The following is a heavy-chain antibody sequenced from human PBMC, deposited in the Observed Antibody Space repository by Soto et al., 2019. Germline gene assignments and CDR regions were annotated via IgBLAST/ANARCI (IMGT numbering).Heavy chain of an antibody. D-gene: IGHD4-17*01. Sequence: QVQLQESGPGLVKPSQTLSLTCTVSGGSISSGDYYWSWIRQPPGKGLEWIGYIYYSGSTYYNPSLQGRVTISVDTSKKQFSLELSSVAAADTAVYYCARVSWDYGGNSGWYFDYWGQGTLVTVSS. CDR3: ARVSWDYGGNSGWYFDY. CDR2: IYYSGST. CDR1: GGSISSGDYY. V-gene: IGHV4-30-4*01. J-gene: IGHJ4*02.